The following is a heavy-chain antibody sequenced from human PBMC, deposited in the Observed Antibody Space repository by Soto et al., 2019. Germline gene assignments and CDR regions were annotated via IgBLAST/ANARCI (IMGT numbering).Heavy chain of an antibody. Sequence: ASVKVSCKVSGYTLTELSMHWVRQAPGKGLEWMGGFDPEDGETIYAQKFQGRVTMTEDTSTDTAYMELSSLGSEDTAVYYCATLGVDCSGGSCYSYYFDYWGQGTLVTVSS. CDR2: FDPEDGET. CDR1: GYTLTELS. J-gene: IGHJ4*02. CDR3: ATLGVDCSGGSCYSYYFDY. V-gene: IGHV1-24*01. D-gene: IGHD2-15*01.